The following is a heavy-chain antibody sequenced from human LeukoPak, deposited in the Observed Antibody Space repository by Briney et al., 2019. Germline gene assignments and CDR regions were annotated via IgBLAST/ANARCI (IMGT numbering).Heavy chain of an antibody. CDR1: GFTFSSYS. D-gene: IGHD2-15*01. CDR2: ISSSSSYI. J-gene: IGHJ5*02. CDR3: ARDVVAANAWFDP. Sequence: GGSLRLSCAASGFTFSSYSMNWVRQAPGKGLEWVSSISSSSSYIYYADSVKGRFTISRDNAKNSLYLQMNSLRAEDTAVYYCARDVVAANAWFDPWGQGTLVTVSS. V-gene: IGHV3-21*01.